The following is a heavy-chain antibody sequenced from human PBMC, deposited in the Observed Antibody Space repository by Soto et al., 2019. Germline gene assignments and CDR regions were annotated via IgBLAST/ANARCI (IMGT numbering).Heavy chain of an antibody. CDR3: TTQGFGGLHVIVDV. V-gene: IGHV4-59*08. CDR2: ISNIGFT. D-gene: IGHD3-10*01. CDR1: GASISSINNHFSNHY. J-gene: IGHJ6*01. Sequence: SETLSLTCTVSGASISSINNHFSNHYCSWFRLSPGKGLEWIGYISNIGFTRYNPSLKSRVSISVDTSKNQFSLKLTSVTAADTAVYYCTTQGFGGLHVIVDVWGQGTTVT.